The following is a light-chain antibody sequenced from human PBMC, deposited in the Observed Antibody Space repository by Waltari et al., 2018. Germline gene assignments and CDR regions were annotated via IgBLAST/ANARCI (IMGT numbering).Light chain of an antibody. CDR2: GAS. Sequence: EIVMTQSPATLSVFPGERATLPCMASQRIRSNLAWYHHKPGQAPRLLIYGASTRATGIPARFSGSGSGTEFTLTISSLQSEDFAVYFCQQYDNWLGTFGQGTKVEIK. CDR1: QRIRSN. CDR3: QQYDNWLGT. V-gene: IGKV3-15*01. J-gene: IGKJ1*01.